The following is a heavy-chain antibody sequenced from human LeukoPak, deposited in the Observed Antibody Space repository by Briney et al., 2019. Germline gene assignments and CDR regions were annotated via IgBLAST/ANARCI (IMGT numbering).Heavy chain of an antibody. CDR1: GGSISSGGYS. Sequence: SQTLSLTCAVSGGSISSGGYSWSWIRQPPGKGLEWIGYIYHSGSTYYNPSLKSRVTISVDRSKYQFSLKLSSVTAADTAVYYCARSSYYYGMDVWGQGTTVTVSS. CDR2: IYHSGST. J-gene: IGHJ6*02. CDR3: ARSSYYYGMDV. V-gene: IGHV4-30-2*01.